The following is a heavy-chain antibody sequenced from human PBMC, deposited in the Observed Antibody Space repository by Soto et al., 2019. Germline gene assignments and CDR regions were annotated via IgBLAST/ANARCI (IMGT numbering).Heavy chain of an antibody. CDR1: SGSISTYY. V-gene: IGHV4-59*01. Sequence: SGTLSLTCTVSSGSISTYYWGWIRQPPGKGLEWIGYIYYSGSTNYNPSLKSRVTISVDTSKNQFSLKLSSVTAADTAVYYCARSQLLRYFDYWGQGTLVTVSS. CDR3: ARSQLLRYFDY. J-gene: IGHJ4*02. D-gene: IGHD2-2*01. CDR2: IYYSGST.